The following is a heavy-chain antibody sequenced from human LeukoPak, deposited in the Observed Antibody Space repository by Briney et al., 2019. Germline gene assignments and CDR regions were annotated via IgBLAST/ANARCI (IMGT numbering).Heavy chain of an antibody. CDR3: ARAVAAAGTGVDY. CDR2: IKQDGSEK. Sequence: PGGSLRLSCVASGFTFSSRDWMTWVRQAPGKGLEWVANIKQDGSEKYYVDSVKGRFTISRDNAKNSLYLQMNSLRAEDTAVYYCARAVAAAGTGVDYWGQGTLVTVSS. J-gene: IGHJ4*02. CDR1: GFTFSSRDW. D-gene: IGHD6-13*01. V-gene: IGHV3-7*01.